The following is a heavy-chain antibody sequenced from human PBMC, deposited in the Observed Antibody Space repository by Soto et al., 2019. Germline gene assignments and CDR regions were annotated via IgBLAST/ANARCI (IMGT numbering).Heavy chain of an antibody. CDR2: SSGSGGST. D-gene: IGHD2-15*01. CDR3: ATIYCSGGSCSDVHDYYYYYGMDV. V-gene: IGHV3-23*01. Sequence: EVQLLESGGGLVQPGGSLRLSCAASGFTFSSYAMSWVRQAPGKGLEWVSASSGSGGSTYYADSVKGQFTISRDNSKIKLYLQMHRLRAEDTAVYYCATIYCSGGSCSDVHDYYYYYGMDVWGQGTTVTVCS. J-gene: IGHJ6*02. CDR1: GFTFSSYA.